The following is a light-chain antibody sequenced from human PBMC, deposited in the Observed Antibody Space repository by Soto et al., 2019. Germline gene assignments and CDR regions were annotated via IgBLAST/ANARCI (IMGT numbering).Light chain of an antibody. CDR1: SSDVGGYNY. CDR2: DVS. J-gene: IGLJ1*01. CDR3: SSYTSSSTLV. Sequence: QSALTQPASVSGSPGQSITISCTGTSSDVGGYNYVSWYQQHPGKAPKLMIYDVSNRPSGVSNRFSGSKSGNTASLTIAGLQAEDDADYYSSSYTSSSTLVFGTGTKLTVL. V-gene: IGLV2-14*01.